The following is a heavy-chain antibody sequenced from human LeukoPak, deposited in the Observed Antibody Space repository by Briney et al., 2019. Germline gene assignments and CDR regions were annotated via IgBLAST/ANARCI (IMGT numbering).Heavy chain of an antibody. CDR1: GLTFSSFG. CDR2: ISYDGTGK. CDR3: ATYSSSWYQDAFDI. V-gene: IGHV3-30*03. Sequence: GGSLRLSCAVSGLTFSSFGMHWVRQAPGKGLEWVALISYDGTGKYYADSVKGRFTISRDKSKNTLYLQMNSLRAEDTAVYYCATYSSSWYQDAFDIWGQGTMVTVSS. D-gene: IGHD6-13*01. J-gene: IGHJ3*02.